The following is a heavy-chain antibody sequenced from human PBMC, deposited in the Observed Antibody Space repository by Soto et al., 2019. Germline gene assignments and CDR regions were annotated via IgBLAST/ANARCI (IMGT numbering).Heavy chain of an antibody. J-gene: IGHJ4*02. CDR1: GYTLTSFY. D-gene: IGHD1-1*01. CDR3: ARSPSQTGKTLYSFDS. CDR2: IDPSAGSK. Sequence: GASVKVSCKASGYTLTSFYMHWMRQAPGQGLEGMGVIDPSAGSKTYAQKFKGRVRMTRDTFTSTVFMELSSLRSEDTAVYYCARSPSQTGKTLYSFDSWGQRTLVTVSS. V-gene: IGHV1-46*01.